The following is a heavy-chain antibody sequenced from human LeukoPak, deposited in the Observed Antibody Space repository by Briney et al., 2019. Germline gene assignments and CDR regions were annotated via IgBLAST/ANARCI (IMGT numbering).Heavy chain of an antibody. CDR3: RGDSSGYYSDYGMDV. J-gene: IGHJ6*02. D-gene: IGHD3-22*01. Sequence: GGSLRLSCTASGFTFGDYAMSWVRQAPGEGLEWVSFIRSKAYGVTTEYAASVKGRFTISRDDSKSIAYLQMNSLKTEDTAVYYCRGDSSGYYSDYGMDVWGQGTTVTVSS. CDR1: GFTFGDYA. V-gene: IGHV3-49*04. CDR2: IRSKAYGVTT.